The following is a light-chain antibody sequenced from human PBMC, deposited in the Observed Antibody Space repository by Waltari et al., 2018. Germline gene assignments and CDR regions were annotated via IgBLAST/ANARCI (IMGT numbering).Light chain of an antibody. CDR2: GAS. CDR3: QNYVRLPVT. J-gene: IGKJ1*01. V-gene: IGKV3-20*01. Sequence: EIVLTQSPGTLSLFPGEIATLSCRASQSVSRSVAWYQQKPGQSPKLLIYGASSRATGVPDRFSGSGSGTYFSRTISRLEPEDFAVYYCQNYVRLPVTFGQGTKVEIK. CDR1: QSVSRS.